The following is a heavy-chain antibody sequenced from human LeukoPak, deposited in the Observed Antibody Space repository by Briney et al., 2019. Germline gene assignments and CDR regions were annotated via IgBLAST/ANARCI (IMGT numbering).Heavy chain of an antibody. J-gene: IGHJ6*02. V-gene: IGHV4-59*12. CDR3: ARDHSYYFGSQTSTLDV. Sequence: SETLSLTCTVSGGSISSYYWSWIRQPPGKGLEWIGYIYYSGSTNYNPSLKSRVTISVDTSKNQFSLKLRSVTAADTAIYYCARDHSYYFGSQTSTLDVWGQGTAVTVSS. CDR1: GGSISSYY. D-gene: IGHD3-10*01. CDR2: IYYSGST.